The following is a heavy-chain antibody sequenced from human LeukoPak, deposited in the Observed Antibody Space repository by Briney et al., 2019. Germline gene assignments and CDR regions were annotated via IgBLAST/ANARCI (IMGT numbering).Heavy chain of an antibody. CDR1: GGTFSSYA. J-gene: IGHJ6*03. Sequence: SSVKVSCKASGGTFSSYAISWVRQAPGQGLEWMGGIIPIFGTANYAQKFQGRVTITADESTSTAYMELSSLRSEDTAVYYCARGQGSGWESYYYYMDVWGKGTTVTVSS. D-gene: IGHD6-19*01. CDR2: IIPIFGTA. V-gene: IGHV1-69*01. CDR3: ARGQGSGWESYYYYMDV.